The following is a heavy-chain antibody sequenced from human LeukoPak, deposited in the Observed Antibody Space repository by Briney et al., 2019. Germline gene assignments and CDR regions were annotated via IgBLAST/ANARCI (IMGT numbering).Heavy chain of an antibody. CDR2: TYYSGST. V-gene: IGHV4-59*08. Sequence: SETLSLTCTVSGGSISSYYWSWIRQPPGKGLEWIGYTYYSGSTNYNPSLKSRVTISVDTSKNQFSLKLSSVTAADTAVYYCVADLPGTNSPYFDYWGQGTLVTVSS. D-gene: IGHD4/OR15-4a*01. J-gene: IGHJ4*02. CDR1: GGSISSYY. CDR3: VADLPGTNSPYFDY.